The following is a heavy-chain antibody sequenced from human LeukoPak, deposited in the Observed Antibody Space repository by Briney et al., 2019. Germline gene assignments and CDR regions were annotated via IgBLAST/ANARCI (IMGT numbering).Heavy chain of an antibody. V-gene: IGHV4-39*07. CDR1: GGSTSSSSYY. CDR3: ATRYNWTVDY. J-gene: IGHJ4*02. CDR2: IYYSGST. D-gene: IGHD1-1*01. Sequence: SETLSLTCTVSGGSTSSSSYYWGWIRQPPGKGLEWIGSIYYSGSTYYNPSLKSRVTISVDTSKNQFSLKLSSVTAADTAVYYCATRYNWTVDYWGQGTLVTVSS.